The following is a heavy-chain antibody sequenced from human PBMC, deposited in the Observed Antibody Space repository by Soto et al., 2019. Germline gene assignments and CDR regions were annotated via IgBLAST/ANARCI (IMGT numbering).Heavy chain of an antibody. CDR1: GFTFSSYA. Sequence: EVQLLESGGGLVQPEGSLRLSCAASGFTFSSYAMSWVRQAPGKGLEWVSAISGSGGSTYYADSVKGRFTISRDNSKNTLYLQMNSLRAEDTAVYYCAKRLARYSSGWYYFDYWGQGTLVTVSS. CDR3: AKRLARYSSGWYYFDY. V-gene: IGHV3-23*01. CDR2: ISGSGGST. J-gene: IGHJ4*02. D-gene: IGHD6-19*01.